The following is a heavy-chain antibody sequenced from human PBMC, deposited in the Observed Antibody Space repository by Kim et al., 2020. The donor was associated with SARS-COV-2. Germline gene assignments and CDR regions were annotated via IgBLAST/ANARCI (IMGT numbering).Heavy chain of an antibody. V-gene: IGHV4-34*01. Sequence: NPSLKSRVTISVDTSKNQFSLKLSSVTAADTAVYYCARGPTPYYYYYMDVWGKGTTVTVSS. CDR3: ARGPTPYYYYYMDV. J-gene: IGHJ6*03.